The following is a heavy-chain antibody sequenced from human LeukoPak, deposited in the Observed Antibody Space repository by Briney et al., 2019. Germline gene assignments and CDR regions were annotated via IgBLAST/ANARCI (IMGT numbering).Heavy chain of an antibody. D-gene: IGHD6-19*01. V-gene: IGHV4-34*01. CDR1: GGSISGYY. CDR3: ARAGKNNSGWYSVY. CDR2: INHSGST. Sequence: PSETLSLTCAVYGGSISGYYWSWIRQPPGKGLEWIGEINHSGSTNYNPSLKSRVTISVDTSKNQFSLKLSSVTAADTAVYYCARAGKNNSGWYSVYWGQGTLVTVSS. J-gene: IGHJ4*02.